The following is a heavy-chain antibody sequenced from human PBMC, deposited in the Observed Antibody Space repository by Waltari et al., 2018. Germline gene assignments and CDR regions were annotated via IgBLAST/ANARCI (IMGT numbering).Heavy chain of an antibody. CDR3: AKGYFYDTSTTFDY. Sequence: EVQLLESGGGLVQSGGSLRLSCAASGFTFNHYALSWVRQAPGKGLEWVSTISGSGGGTYSADSVKGRFTISRDNSKNTLYLQMNSLRPEDTAVYYCAKGYFYDTSTTFDYWGQGTLVTVSS. CDR1: GFTFNHYA. D-gene: IGHD3-22*01. J-gene: IGHJ4*02. CDR2: ISGSGGGT. V-gene: IGHV3-23*01.